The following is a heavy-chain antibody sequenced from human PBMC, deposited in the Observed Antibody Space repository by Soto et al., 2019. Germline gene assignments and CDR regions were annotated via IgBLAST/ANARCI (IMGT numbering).Heavy chain of an antibody. CDR1: GGTFTNYV. CDR3: ARGSSSPNYHN. V-gene: IGHV1-69*01. Sequence: QVQLVQSGAEVRKPGSSVKVSCKISGGTFTNYVISWLRQAPGQGLEWMGGLIPIFGAANLAQKFQGIVTITADDSTSTVNMEWSSLTSEDTAVYYCARGSSSPNYHNWGQGTLVTVSS. D-gene: IGHD6-6*01. CDR2: LIPIFGAA. J-gene: IGHJ4*02.